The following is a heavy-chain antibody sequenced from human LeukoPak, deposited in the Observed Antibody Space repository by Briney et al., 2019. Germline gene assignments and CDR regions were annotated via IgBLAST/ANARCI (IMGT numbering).Heavy chain of an antibody. Sequence: GESLTLSCTASGFIFSNYAMNWVRQAPGKGLEWVSGILGSGTTTYYADSVKGRFTISRDNSKNTLYLQMNSLRADDTAVYFCAKKRVDGGSSNFYYALDVWGKGTTVTVSS. CDR2: ILGSGTTT. CDR3: AKKRVDGGSSNFYYALDV. D-gene: IGHD4-23*01. V-gene: IGHV3-23*01. J-gene: IGHJ6*04. CDR1: GFIFSNYA.